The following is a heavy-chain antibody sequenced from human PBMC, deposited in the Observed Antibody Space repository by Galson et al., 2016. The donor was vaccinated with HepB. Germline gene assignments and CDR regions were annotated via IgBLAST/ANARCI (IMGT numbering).Heavy chain of an antibody. CDR3: AKDAVAYCGRGCYFDY. CDR1: GFRFSTYA. Sequence: SLRLPCAASGFRFSTYAMTWVRQAPGKGLEWVSSITGTTYATYYADSVRGRFTISRDNSNNMLYLHMNSLRAEDTAVYYCAKDAVAYCGRGCYFDYWGQGTLVTVSS. CDR2: ITGTTYAT. V-gene: IGHV3-23*01. D-gene: IGHD2-21*02. J-gene: IGHJ4*02.